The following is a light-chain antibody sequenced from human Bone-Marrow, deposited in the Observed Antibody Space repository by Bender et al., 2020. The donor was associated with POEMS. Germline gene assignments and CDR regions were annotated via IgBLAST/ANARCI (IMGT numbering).Light chain of an antibody. Sequence: QSALTQPASVSGSPGQSITISCTGTSSDIGGYNYVSWYQQLPGTAPKLMIYFVNNRPSGVSDRFSGTKSGNTASLTISGLQAEDEGDYYCQSYDNSLGGWVFGGGTKLTVL. CDR2: FVN. CDR3: QSYDNSLGGWV. V-gene: IGLV2-14*03. CDR1: SSDIGGYNY. J-gene: IGLJ3*02.